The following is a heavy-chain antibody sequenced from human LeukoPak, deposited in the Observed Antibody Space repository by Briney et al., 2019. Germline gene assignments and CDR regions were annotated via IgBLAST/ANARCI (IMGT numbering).Heavy chain of an antibody. D-gene: IGHD3-16*01. Sequence: GASVKVSCKASGYTFTGYYMHWVRQAPGQGLEWMGWINPNSGGTNYAQNLQGRVTITRDTSMSTAYMELTSLRSDDTAIYYCARLINGGRAFDIWGQGTVVTVSS. CDR1: GYTFTGYY. CDR2: INPNSGGT. CDR3: ARLINGGRAFDI. J-gene: IGHJ3*02. V-gene: IGHV1-2*02.